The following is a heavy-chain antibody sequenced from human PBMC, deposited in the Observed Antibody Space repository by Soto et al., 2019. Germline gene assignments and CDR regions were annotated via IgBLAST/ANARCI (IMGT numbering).Heavy chain of an antibody. J-gene: IGHJ1*01. CDR2: ISYDGSNK. V-gene: IGHV3-30*18. CDR3: AKDWGMGMMGGNFQH. Sequence: QPGGSLRLSCAASGFTFSSYGMHWVRQAPGKGLEWVAVISYDGSNKYYADSVKGRFTISRDNSKNTLYLQMNSLRAEDTAVYYCAKDWGMGMMGGNFQHWGQGTMVTVSS. D-gene: IGHD2-8*01. CDR1: GFTFSSYG.